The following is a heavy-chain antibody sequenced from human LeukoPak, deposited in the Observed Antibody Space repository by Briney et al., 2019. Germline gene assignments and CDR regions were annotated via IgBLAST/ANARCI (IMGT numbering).Heavy chain of an antibody. J-gene: IGHJ4*02. D-gene: IGHD5-24*01. Sequence: ASVNVSCKASGYTFTSYYINGVRRAPGQGLEWMGWMNPNSGNTGYAQKFQGRVTMTRNTSISKAYMELSSLRSEDTPVYYCARSRMASFDYWGQGTLVTVSS. CDR1: GYTFTSYY. CDR3: ARSRMASFDY. V-gene: IGHV1-8*01. CDR2: MNPNSGNT.